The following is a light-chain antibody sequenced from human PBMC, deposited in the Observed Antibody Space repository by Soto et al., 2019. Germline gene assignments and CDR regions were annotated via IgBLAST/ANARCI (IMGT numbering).Light chain of an antibody. CDR2: LNSDGSH. J-gene: IGLJ2*01. CDR3: QTWGTGIQV. CDR1: SGHSSYA. V-gene: IGLV4-69*01. Sequence: QLVLTQSPSASASLGASVKLTCTLSSGHSSYAIAWHQQQPEKGPRYLMKLNSDGSHSKGDGIPDRFSGSSSGAERNLTISSLQSEDEADYYCQTWGTGIQVFGGGTKLT.